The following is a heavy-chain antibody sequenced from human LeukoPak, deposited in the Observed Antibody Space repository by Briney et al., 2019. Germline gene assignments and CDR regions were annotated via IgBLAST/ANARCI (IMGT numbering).Heavy chain of an antibody. D-gene: IGHD1-20*01. J-gene: IGHJ4*02. CDR3: ARLSGDITVFDL. CDR1: GFTFSSYW. Sequence: GGSLRLSCAASGFTFSSYWMSWVRQAAGKGLEWVANIKQDGSEKYYVDSVKGRFTISRDNAKNSLYLQMNSLRADDTAVYYCARLSGDITVFDLWGQGTLVTVSS. V-gene: IGHV3-7*01. CDR2: IKQDGSEK.